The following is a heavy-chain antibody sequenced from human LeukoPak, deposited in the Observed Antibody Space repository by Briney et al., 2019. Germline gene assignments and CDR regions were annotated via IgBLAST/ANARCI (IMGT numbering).Heavy chain of an antibody. D-gene: IGHD3-9*01. V-gene: IGHV4-34*01. CDR2: INHSGST. Sequence: SETLSLTCAVYGGSFSGYYWSWIRQPPGKGLEWIGEINHSGSTNYNPSLKGRVTISVDTSKNQFSLKLSSVTAADTAVYYCARGRYFSWFDPWGQGTLVTVSS. CDR3: ARGRYFSWFDP. CDR1: GGSFSGYY. J-gene: IGHJ5*02.